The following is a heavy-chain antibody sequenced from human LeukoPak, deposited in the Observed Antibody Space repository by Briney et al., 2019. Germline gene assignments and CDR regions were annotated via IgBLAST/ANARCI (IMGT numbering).Heavy chain of an antibody. CDR2: IIPIFGTA. CDR1: GGTFSSYA. V-gene: IGHV1-69*01. J-gene: IGHJ5*02. Sequence: GASVKVSCKASGGTFSSYAISWVRQAPGQGLEWMGGIIPIFGTANYAQKFQGRVTITADESTSTAYMELSSLRSEDTAVYYCARPIQLSRNWFDPWGQGTLVTVSS. CDR3: ARPIQLSRNWFDP. D-gene: IGHD5-18*01.